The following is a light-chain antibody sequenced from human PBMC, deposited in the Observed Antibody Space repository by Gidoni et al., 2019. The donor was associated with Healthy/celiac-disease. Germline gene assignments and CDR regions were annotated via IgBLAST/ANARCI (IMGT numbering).Light chain of an antibody. V-gene: IGLV2-14*01. J-gene: IGLJ2*01. Sequence: QSALTQPASVSGSPGQSITIPCTGTSSDVGGYNYVSWYQQHPGKAPKLMIYEVSNRPSGVPNRFSGSKSGNTASLTISGLQAEDEADYYGSSYTSSSTDVVFGGGTKLTVL. CDR1: SSDVGGYNY. CDR3: SSYTSSSTDVV. CDR2: EVS.